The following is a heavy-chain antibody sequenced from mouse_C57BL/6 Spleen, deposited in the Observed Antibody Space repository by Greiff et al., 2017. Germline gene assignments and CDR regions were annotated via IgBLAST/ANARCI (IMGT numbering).Heavy chain of an antibody. V-gene: IGHV1-52*01. CDR3: ARDSSGYAWCAY. D-gene: IGHD3-2*02. CDR2: IDPSDSET. J-gene: IGHJ3*01. CDR1: GYTFTSYW. Sequence: QVQLQQPGAELVRPGSSVKLSCKASGYTFTSYWMHWVKQRPIQGLEWIGNIDPSDSETHYNQKFKDKATLTVDKSSSTAYMQLSSLTSEDSAVYYCARDSSGYAWCAYWGQGTLVTVSA.